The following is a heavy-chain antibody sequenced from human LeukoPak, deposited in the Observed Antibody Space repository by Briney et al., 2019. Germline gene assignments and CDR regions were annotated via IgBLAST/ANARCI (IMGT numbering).Heavy chain of an antibody. Sequence: GSLRLSCAASGFTFSSYAMSWIRQPAGKGLEWIGRIYTSGSTNYNPSLKSRVTISVDTSKNQFSLKLSSVTAADTAVYYCARDRGGYEYYYYYYMDVWGKGTTVTISS. CDR1: GFTFSSYA. J-gene: IGHJ6*03. D-gene: IGHD5-12*01. CDR3: ARDRGGYEYYYYYYMDV. CDR2: IYTSGST. V-gene: IGHV4-4*07.